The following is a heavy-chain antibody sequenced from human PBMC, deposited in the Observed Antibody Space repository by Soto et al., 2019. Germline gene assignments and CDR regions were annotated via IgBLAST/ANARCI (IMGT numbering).Heavy chain of an antibody. J-gene: IGHJ4*02. CDR3: ARRFDS. Sequence: GGALRLSCAASGFTFRSYDMNWVRQVPGKGLEWVSYISGSRSTIYYADSVKGRFTVSRDNAKNSLYLQMNSLRDEDTAVYYCARRFDSWGQGTLVTVSS. CDR1: GFTFRSYD. CDR2: ISGSRSTI. V-gene: IGHV3-48*02.